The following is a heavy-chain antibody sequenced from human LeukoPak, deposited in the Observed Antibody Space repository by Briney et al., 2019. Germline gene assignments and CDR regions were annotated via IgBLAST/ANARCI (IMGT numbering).Heavy chain of an antibody. CDR2: IVVSSGNT. V-gene: IGHV1-58*01. CDR1: GFTFTSSA. CDR3: AAAGYCSSTSCYTGGYYYYYYMDV. D-gene: IGHD2-2*02. J-gene: IGHJ6*03. Sequence: ASVKVSCKASGFTFTSSAVQWVRQARGQRLEWIGWIVVSSGNTNYAQKFQERVTITRDMSTSTAYMELSSLRSEDTAVYYCAAAGYCSSTSCYTGGYYYYYYMDVWGKGTTVTVSS.